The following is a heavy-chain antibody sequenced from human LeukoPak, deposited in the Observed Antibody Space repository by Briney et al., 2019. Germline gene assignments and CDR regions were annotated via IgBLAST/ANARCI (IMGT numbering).Heavy chain of an antibody. CDR3: AKEIYGDSTGGRFQH. CDR2: IRSDGSDT. D-gene: IGHD4-17*01. CDR1: GFTFSDTW. V-gene: IGHV3-74*01. J-gene: IGHJ1*01. Sequence: GGSLRLSCAASGFTFSDTWMHWVRQAPGEGLVWVSRIRSDGSDTRYAESVKGRFTISRDNAKNTLYLQMNSLRAEDTAVYYCAKEIYGDSTGGRFQHWGQGTLVTVSS.